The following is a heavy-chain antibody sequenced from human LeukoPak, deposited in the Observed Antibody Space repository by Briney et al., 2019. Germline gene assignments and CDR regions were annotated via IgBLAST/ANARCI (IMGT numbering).Heavy chain of an antibody. D-gene: IGHD1-26*01. V-gene: IGHV3-21*01. J-gene: IGHJ5*02. Sequence: PGGSLRLSCAASGFTFSDYSMNWVRQTPGQGLEWVSSISSRSTYAYYADSVRGRFTVFRDSAKNSLFLQMDNLRVEDTAIYYRARAHIQDYTIVGLVDHWGQGTLVTVSS. CDR2: ISSRSTYA. CDR3: ARAHIQDYTIVGLVDH. CDR1: GFTFSDYS.